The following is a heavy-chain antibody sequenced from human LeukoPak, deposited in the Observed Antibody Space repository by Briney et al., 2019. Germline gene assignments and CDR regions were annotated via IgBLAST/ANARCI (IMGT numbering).Heavy chain of an antibody. J-gene: IGHJ4*02. Sequence: GGSLRLSCTASGFTFGDYAMSWFRQAPGKGLEWVGFIRSKAYGGTTEYAASVKGRFTISRDDSKSIAYLQMNSLKTEDTVVYYCTRVKDSSGRLFDYWGQGTLVTVSS. D-gene: IGHD3-22*01. CDR3: TRVKDSSGRLFDY. CDR2: IRSKAYGGTT. CDR1: GFTFGDYA. V-gene: IGHV3-49*03.